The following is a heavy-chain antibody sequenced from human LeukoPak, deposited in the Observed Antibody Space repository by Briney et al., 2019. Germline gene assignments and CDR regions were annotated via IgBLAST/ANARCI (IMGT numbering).Heavy chain of an antibody. V-gene: IGHV3-53*01. CDR1: GFTVSSNY. D-gene: IGHD2-21*02. CDR2: IYSGGGT. Sequence: PGGSLRLSCAASGFTVSSNYMTWVRQAPGKGLEWVSVIYSGGGTYYADSVKGRFTISRDNSKNTLYLQMNSLGAEDTAVYSCARAVTVVTAIHDWGQGTLVTVSS. CDR3: ARAVTVVTAIHD. J-gene: IGHJ4*02.